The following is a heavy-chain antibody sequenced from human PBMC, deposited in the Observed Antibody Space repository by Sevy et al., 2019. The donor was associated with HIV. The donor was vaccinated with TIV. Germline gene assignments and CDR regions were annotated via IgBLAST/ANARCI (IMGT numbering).Heavy chain of an antibody. J-gene: IGHJ4*02. CDR1: GFTFSSYG. D-gene: IGHD3-16*01. V-gene: IGHV3-33*01. CDR3: ARDDQMLGRVLGNY. Sequence: GGSLRLSCAASGFTFSSYGMHWVRQAPGKGLEWVAVIWYDGSNKYYADSGKGRFTISRDNSKNTLYLQRNSLRTEDTAVYYCARDDQMLGRVLGNYWGQGTLVTVSS. CDR2: IWYDGSNK.